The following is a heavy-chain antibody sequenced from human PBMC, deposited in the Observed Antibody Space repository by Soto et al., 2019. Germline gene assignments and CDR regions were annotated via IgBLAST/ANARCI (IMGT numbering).Heavy chain of an antibody. Sequence: ASVKVSCKASGYTFTSYAMHWVRQAPGQRLEWMGWINAGNGNTKYSQKFQGRVTITRDTSASTAYMELSSLRSEDTAVYYCARTDIVATINYYYYGMDVWGQGTTVTVSS. D-gene: IGHD5-12*01. V-gene: IGHV1-3*01. CDR3: ARTDIVATINYYYYGMDV. CDR2: INAGNGNT. CDR1: GYTFTSYA. J-gene: IGHJ6*02.